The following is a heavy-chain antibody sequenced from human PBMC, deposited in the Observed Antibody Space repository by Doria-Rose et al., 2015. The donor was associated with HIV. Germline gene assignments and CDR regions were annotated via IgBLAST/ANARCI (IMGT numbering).Heavy chain of an antibody. V-gene: IGHV2-26*01. Sequence: EFGPVLVKPTETLTLTCTVSGVSLSSPGMGVSWIRQPPGKALEWPANIFPDDERSYKTSLKSRLTISSGTSNSQVVLTMTDMDPVDTATYYCARIKSSRWYHKYYFDFWGQGTLVIVSA. D-gene: IGHD6-13*01. J-gene: IGHJ4*02. CDR1: GVSLSSPGMG. CDR2: IFPDDER. CDR3: ARIKSSRWYHKYYFDF.